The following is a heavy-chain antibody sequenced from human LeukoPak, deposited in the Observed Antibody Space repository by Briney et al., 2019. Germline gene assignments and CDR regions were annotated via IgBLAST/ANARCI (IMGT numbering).Heavy chain of an antibody. D-gene: IGHD3-10*01. CDR2: MRSGSTCI. V-gene: IGHV3-21*01. CDR3: ARDRPTGSSRVILLQ. J-gene: IGHJ4*02. CDR1: GFTFSSYA. Sequence: GGSLRLSCEASGFTFSSYAMTWVRQAPGKGLEWVSSMRSGSTCIYYADFVGGRFTISRDNAKNSLYLLLNSLRVEDTAVYYCARDRPTGSSRVILLQWGQGTLVTVSS.